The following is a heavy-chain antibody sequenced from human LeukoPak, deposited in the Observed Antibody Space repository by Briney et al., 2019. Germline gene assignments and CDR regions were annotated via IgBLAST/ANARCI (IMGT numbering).Heavy chain of an antibody. D-gene: IGHD6-19*01. J-gene: IGHJ4*02. Sequence: GGSLRLSCAASGFTFSSYGMHWVRQAPGKGLEWVAVISYDGSNKYYADSVKGRFTISRDNSKNTLYLQMNSLRAEDTAVYYCARALAVADFDYWGQGTLVTVSS. CDR3: ARALAVADFDY. CDR2: ISYDGSNK. V-gene: IGHV3-30*19. CDR1: GFTFSSYG.